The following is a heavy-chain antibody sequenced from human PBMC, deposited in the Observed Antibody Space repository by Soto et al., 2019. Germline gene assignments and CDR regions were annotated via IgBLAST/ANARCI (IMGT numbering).Heavy chain of an antibody. D-gene: IGHD1-26*01. CDR1: GGTFSSYA. V-gene: IGHV1-69*12. CDR3: ARGDRAYSGSQGLFDY. CDR2: IIPIFGTA. J-gene: IGHJ4*02. Sequence: QVQLVQSGAEVKKPGSSVKVSCKASGGTFSSYAISWVRQAPGQGLEWMGGIIPIFGTANYAQKFQGRVTITADEYTSTAYRELGSLRSEDTAVYYCARGDRAYSGSQGLFDYWGQGTLVTVSS.